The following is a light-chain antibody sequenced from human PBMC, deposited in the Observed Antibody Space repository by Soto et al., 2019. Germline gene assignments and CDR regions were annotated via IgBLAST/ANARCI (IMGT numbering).Light chain of an antibody. J-gene: IGKJ1*01. CDR2: DAS. CDR1: QSIGSW. V-gene: IGKV1-5*01. CDR3: QQYNNWPRT. Sequence: IHVTQSPATLSASVGDRVRITCRASQSIGSWLAWYQQKPGKAPKLLIYDASTLESGVPSRIWGSGSGTEFTLTISSLQSEDFAVYYCQQYNNWPRTFGQGTKVDI.